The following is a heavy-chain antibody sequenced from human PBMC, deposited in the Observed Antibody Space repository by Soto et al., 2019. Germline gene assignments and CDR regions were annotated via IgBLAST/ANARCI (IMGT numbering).Heavy chain of an antibody. J-gene: IGHJ5*01. CDR3: ARQKGFCIRDRCHFWVVA. D-gene: IGHD2-15*01. CDR1: GYSISTGFN. Sequence: SETLSLTCAVSGYSISTGFNWAWIRQPPGKGLEWIGSIYHSGSTYYNLSLKSRVTISSDASKNQISLKLNSVSAGDTAVYYCARQKGFCIRDRCHFWVVAWGRGTLVTVSS. V-gene: IGHV4-38-2*01. CDR2: IYHSGST.